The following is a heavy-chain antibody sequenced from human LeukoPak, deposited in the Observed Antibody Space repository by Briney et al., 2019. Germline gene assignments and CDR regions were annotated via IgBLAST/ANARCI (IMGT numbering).Heavy chain of an antibody. CDR1: GYTFTGYY. D-gene: IGHD2-2*01. J-gene: IGHJ5*02. Sequence: ASVKVSCKASGYTFTGYYMHWVRQAPGQGLEWMGIINPSGGSTSYAQKFQGRVTMTRDTSTSTVYMELSSLRSEDTAVYYCARESALSCSSTSCYRGWFDPWGQGTLVTVSS. V-gene: IGHV1-46*01. CDR2: INPSGGST. CDR3: ARESALSCSSTSCYRGWFDP.